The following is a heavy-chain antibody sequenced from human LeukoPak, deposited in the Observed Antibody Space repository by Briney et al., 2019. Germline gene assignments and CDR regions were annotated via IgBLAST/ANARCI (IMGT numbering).Heavy chain of an antibody. CDR3: ARGRSSGWYGRYYYYYMDV. CDR2: IYTSGST. V-gene: IGHV4-4*07. CDR1: GGSISSYY. J-gene: IGHJ6*03. D-gene: IGHD6-19*01. Sequence: PSETLSLTCTVSGGSISSYYWSWIRQPAGKGLEWIGRIYTSGSTNYNPSLKSRVTMSVDTSKNQFSLKLSSVTAADTAVYYCARGRSSGWYGRYYYYYMDVWGKGTTVTVSS.